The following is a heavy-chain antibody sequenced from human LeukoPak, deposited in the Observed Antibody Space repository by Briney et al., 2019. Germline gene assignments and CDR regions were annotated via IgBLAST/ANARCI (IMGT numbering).Heavy chain of an antibody. CDR1: GFTFSSYA. CDR3: AKPSDPWVGPYDY. Sequence: GGSLRLSCAASGFTFSSYAMSWVRQAPGKGLEWVSAISDSGGSTYYADSVKGRFTISRDNSKNTLYLQMNSLRAEDTAVYYCAKPSDPWVGPYDYWGQGTLVTVSS. CDR2: ISDSGGST. D-gene: IGHD1-26*01. J-gene: IGHJ4*02. V-gene: IGHV3-23*01.